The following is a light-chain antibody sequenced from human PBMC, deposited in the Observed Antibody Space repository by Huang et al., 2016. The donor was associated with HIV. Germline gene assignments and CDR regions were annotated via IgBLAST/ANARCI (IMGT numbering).Light chain of an antibody. V-gene: IGKV1-6*01. CDR3: LQDYSYPRT. J-gene: IGKJ1*01. Sequence: AIQMTQSPSSLSASVGDRVTITCRASQDIRNDLRWYQQKPGKAPKFLIYAASNLQNGVPSRFSGSGSGTFFTLTISSLQPEDFATYYCLQDYSYPRTFGQGTKVEVK. CDR2: AAS. CDR1: QDIRND.